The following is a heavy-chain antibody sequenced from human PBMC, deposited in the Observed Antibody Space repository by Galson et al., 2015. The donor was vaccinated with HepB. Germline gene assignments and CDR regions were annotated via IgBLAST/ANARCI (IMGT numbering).Heavy chain of an antibody. J-gene: IGHJ4*02. Sequence: SLRLSCAASGFTFSSYSMNWVRQAPGKGLEWVPSISSSSSYIYYADSVKGRFTISRDNAKDSLYLQMNSLRAEDTAVYYCARDQLGSYGDYGLWGQGTLVTVSS. D-gene: IGHD4-17*01. CDR1: GFTFSSYS. CDR3: ARDQLGSYGDYGL. CDR2: ISSSSSYI. V-gene: IGHV3-21*01.